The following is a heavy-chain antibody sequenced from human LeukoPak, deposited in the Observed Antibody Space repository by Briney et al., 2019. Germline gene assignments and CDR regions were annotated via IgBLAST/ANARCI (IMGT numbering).Heavy chain of an antibody. J-gene: IGHJ6*02. CDR2: IYTSGST. CDR3: ARVGGDYGMDV. V-gene: IGHV4-4*09. D-gene: IGHD3-16*01. CDR1: GGSISSYY. Sequence: SETLSLTCTVSGGSISSYYWSWIRQPPGKGLEWIGYIYTSGSTNYNPSLKSRVTISVDTSKNQFSLKLSSVTAADTAVYYCARVGGDYGMDVWGQGTTVTVSS.